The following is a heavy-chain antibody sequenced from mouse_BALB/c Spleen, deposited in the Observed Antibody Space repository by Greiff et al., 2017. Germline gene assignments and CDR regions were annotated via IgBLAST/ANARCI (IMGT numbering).Heavy chain of an antibody. Sequence: VQLQQSGAELMKPGASVKISCKATGYTFSSYWIEWVKQRPGHGLEWIGEILPGSGSTNYNEKFKGKATLTADKSSSTAYMQLSSLASEDSAVYYCAGLWPTMITENFDVWGAGTTVTVSS. CDR3: AGLWPTMITENFDV. D-gene: IGHD2-4*01. CDR2: ILPGSGST. J-gene: IGHJ1*01. V-gene: IGHV1-9*01. CDR1: GYTFSSYW.